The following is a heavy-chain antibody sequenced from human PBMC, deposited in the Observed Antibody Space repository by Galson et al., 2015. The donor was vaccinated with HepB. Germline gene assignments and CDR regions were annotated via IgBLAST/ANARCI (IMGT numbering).Heavy chain of an antibody. CDR2: ISGSGGST. J-gene: IGHJ6*03. CDR3: TAESTEYCTNGVCYLDYYYYMDV. D-gene: IGHD2-8*01. Sequence: SLRLSCAASGFTFSSYAMSWVRQAPGKGLEWVSAISGSGGSTYYADSVKGRFTISRDNSKNTLYLQMNSLRAEDTAAYYCTAESTEYCTNGVCYLDYYYYMDVWGKGTTVTVSS. V-gene: IGHV3-23*01. CDR1: GFTFSSYA.